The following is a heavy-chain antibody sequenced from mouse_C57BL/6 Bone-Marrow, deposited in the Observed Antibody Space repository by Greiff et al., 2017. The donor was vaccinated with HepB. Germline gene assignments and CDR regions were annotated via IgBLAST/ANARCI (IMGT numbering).Heavy chain of an antibody. J-gene: IGHJ2*01. D-gene: IGHD1-1*02. Sequence: VQLVESGAELVKPGASVKMSCKASGYTFTTYPIEWMKQNHGKSLEWIGNFHPYNDDTKYNEKFKGKATLTVEKSSSTVYLELSRLTSDDSAVYYCARRGKYMDPYFDYWGQGTTLTVSS. CDR1: GYTFTTYP. CDR3: ARRGKYMDPYFDY. V-gene: IGHV1-47*01. CDR2: FHPYNDDT.